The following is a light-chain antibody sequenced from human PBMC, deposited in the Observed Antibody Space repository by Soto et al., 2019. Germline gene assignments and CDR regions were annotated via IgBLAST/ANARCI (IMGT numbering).Light chain of an antibody. CDR2: DVS. CDR3: HQRSTWPLT. Sequence: EFVLTQSPATLSLSPGGSATLSCRASLSVSTYLAWYQQKPGQALRLLISDVSKRAAGVPARFSGSGSGTDFTLTISSLEPEDVAVYYCHQRSTWPLTFGGGTKLEI. CDR1: LSVSTY. J-gene: IGKJ4*01. V-gene: IGKV3-11*01.